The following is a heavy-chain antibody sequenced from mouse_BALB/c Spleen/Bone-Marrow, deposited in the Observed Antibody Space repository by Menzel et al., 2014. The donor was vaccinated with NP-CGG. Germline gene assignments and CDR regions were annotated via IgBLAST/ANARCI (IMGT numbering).Heavy chain of an antibody. CDR3: ARQDYYGSFAY. D-gene: IGHD1-2*01. Sequence: VQLQQSGPDLVAPSQSLSIPCTVSGFSLTSYGVHWVRQPPGKGPEWLVVIWSDGSTTYNSALKSRLSISKDNSKSQVFLKMNSLQTDDTAMYYCARQDYYGSFAYWGQGTLVTVSA. V-gene: IGHV2-6-2*01. CDR2: IWSDGST. J-gene: IGHJ3*01. CDR1: GFSLTSYG.